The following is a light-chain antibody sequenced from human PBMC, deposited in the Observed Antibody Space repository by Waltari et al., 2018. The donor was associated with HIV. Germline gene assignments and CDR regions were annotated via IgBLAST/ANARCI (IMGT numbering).Light chain of an antibody. CDR3: QQRSSWPPSIT. V-gene: IGKV3D-20*02. J-gene: IGKJ5*01. CDR1: QSVGSNY. CDR2: RVS. Sequence: IVLTQSPGTLSLSPGERATLSCRASQSVGSNYLAWYQQKPGQAPSLLIYRVSNRATGIPDRFSGSGSGTDFTLTISRLEAEDFAVYYCQQRSSWPPSITFGQGTRLEIK.